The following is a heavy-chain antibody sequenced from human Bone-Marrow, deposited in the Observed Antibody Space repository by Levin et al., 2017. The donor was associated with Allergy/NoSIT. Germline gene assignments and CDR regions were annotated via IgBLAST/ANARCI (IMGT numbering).Heavy chain of an antibody. CDR1: GGSISSGDYY. J-gene: IGHJ4*02. CDR3: ASITMVRGVKGSVKY. CDR2: IYYSGST. D-gene: IGHD3-10*01. Sequence: ASETLSLTCTVSGGSISSGDYYWSWIRQPPGKGLEWIGYIYYSGSTYYNPSLKSRVTISVDTSKNQFSLKLSSVTAADTAVYYCASITMVRGVKGSVKYWGQGTLVTVSS. V-gene: IGHV4-30-4*01.